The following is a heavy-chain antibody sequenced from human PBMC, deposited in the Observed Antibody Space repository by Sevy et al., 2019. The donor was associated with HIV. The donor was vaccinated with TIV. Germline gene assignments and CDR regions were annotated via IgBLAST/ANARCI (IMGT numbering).Heavy chain of an antibody. CDR1: GDSIISSRW. CDR2: MYHRGTT. Sequence: SESLSLTCTVSGDSIISSRWWSWFRQSPGKGLEWIGDMYHRGTTNYSPSLKNRVIMSVDKSKNQFSLKLTSVTAADPAVCYCAAAPGTDILGYYFDSWGQGIPVTVSS. CDR3: AAAPGTDILGYYFDS. D-gene: IGHD3-3*02. J-gene: IGHJ4*02. V-gene: IGHV4-4*02.